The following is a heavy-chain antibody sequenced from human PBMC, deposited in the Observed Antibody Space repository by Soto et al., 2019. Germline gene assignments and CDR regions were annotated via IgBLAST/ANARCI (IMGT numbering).Heavy chain of an antibody. CDR2: ISYDGSNK. J-gene: IGHJ4*02. Sequence: QVQLVESGGGVVQPGRSLRLSCAASGFTFSSYGMHWVRQAPGKGLEWVAVISYDGSNKYYADSVKGRFTISRDNSKNTLYLQMNSLRAEDTAVYYCAKPKATYDFWSVYPFDYWGQGTLVTVSS. CDR1: GFTFSSYG. V-gene: IGHV3-30*18. CDR3: AKPKATYDFWSVYPFDY. D-gene: IGHD3-3*01.